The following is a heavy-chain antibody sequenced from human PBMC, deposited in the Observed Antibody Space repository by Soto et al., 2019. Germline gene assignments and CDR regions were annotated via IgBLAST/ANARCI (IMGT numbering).Heavy chain of an antibody. D-gene: IGHD6-13*01. V-gene: IGHV3-66*01. Sequence: GGSLRLFCAASGFTVSSNYMSWVRQALGKGLEWVSVIYSGGSTYYADSVKGRFTISRDNSKNTLYLQMNSLRAEDTAVYYCARDRPGIAAAGNDAFDIWGQGTMVTVSS. J-gene: IGHJ3*02. CDR2: IYSGGST. CDR3: ARDRPGIAAAGNDAFDI. CDR1: GFTVSSNY.